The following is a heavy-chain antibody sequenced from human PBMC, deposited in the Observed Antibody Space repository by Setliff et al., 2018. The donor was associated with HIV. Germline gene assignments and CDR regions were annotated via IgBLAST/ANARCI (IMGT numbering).Heavy chain of an antibody. D-gene: IGHD1-26*01. J-gene: IGHJ6*02. Sequence: ETLSLTCAVSGGSISSSNWWSWVRQPPGKGLEWVSAISDSGGATENADSVKGRFTISRDNSKKMLYLQMNSLRADDTAVYFCARPTNIDTLYYGSQTFYMYYYGLDVWGQGTTVTVSS. V-gene: IGHV3-23*01. CDR1: GGSISSSN. CDR3: ARPTNIDTLYYGSQTFYMYYYGLDV. CDR2: ISDSGGAT.